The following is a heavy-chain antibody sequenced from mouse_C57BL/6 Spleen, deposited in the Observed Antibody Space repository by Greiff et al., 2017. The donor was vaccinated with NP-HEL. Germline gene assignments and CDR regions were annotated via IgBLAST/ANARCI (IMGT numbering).Heavy chain of an antibody. J-gene: IGHJ4*01. Sequence: QVQLQQPGTELVKPGASVRLSCKASGYTFTSYWMHWVKQRPGQGLEWIGNLNPSTGGTNYNEKFKSKATLTVDKSSSTAYLQLSSLTSEDAAVYYWASPFYYGLDYWGQGTSVTVSS. CDR3: ASPFYYGLDY. V-gene: IGHV1-53*01. CDR2: LNPSTGGT. CDR1: GYTFTSYW.